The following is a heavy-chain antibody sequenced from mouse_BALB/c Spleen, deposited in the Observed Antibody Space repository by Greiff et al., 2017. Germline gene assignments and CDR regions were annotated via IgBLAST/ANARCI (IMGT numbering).Heavy chain of an antibody. CDR1: GFNIKDTY. J-gene: IGHJ4*01. CDR2: IDPANGNT. V-gene: IGHV14-3*02. Sequence: VQLQQSGAELVKPGASVKLSCTASGFNIKDTYMHWVKQRPEQGLEWIGRIDPANGNTKYDPKFQGKATITADTSSNTAYMQLSSLTSEDSAVYYCAKYYLRAMDYWGQGTSVTVSS. CDR3: AKYYLRAMDY. D-gene: IGHD5-5*01.